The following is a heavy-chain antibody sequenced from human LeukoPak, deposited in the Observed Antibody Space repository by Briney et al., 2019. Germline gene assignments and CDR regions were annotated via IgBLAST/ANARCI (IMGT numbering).Heavy chain of an antibody. CDR2: ISWNSGSI. D-gene: IGHD3-22*01. V-gene: IGHV3-9*01. Sequence: GRSLRLSCAASGFTFDDYAMHWVRQAPGKGLEWVSGISWNSGSIGYADSVKGRFTISRDNAKNSLYLQMNSLRAEDTAVYYCARNYYYDSSGYSDYWGQGTLVTVSS. CDR3: ARNYYYDSSGYSDY. CDR1: GFTFDDYA. J-gene: IGHJ4*02.